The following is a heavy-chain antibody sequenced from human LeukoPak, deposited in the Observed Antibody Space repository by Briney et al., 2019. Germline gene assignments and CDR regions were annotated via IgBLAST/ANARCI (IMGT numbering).Heavy chain of an antibody. CDR3: ARVARFGVVPAAIDY. CDR1: GFTFRSYT. J-gene: IGHJ4*02. D-gene: IGHD2-2*02. Sequence: GGSLRLSCAASGFTFRSYTMNWVRQAPGKGLEWISSISTSGNYIYYAASVKGRFTISRDDAKNSVYLQMNSLRAEDTAVYYCARVARFGVVPAAIDYWGQGTLVTVSS. V-gene: IGHV3-21*01. CDR2: ISTSGNYI.